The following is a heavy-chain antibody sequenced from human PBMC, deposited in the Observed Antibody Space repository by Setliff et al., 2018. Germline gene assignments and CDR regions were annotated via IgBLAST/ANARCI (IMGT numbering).Heavy chain of an antibody. CDR2: IYYSGST. Sequence: SETLSLTCTVSGGSISSSSYYWGWIRQPPGKGLEWIGSIYYSGSTYYNPSLKSRVTISVDTSKNQFSLKLSSVTVADTAVYYCARVGGYYYYYYGMDVWGQGTTVTVSS. CDR3: ARVGGYYYYYYGMDV. J-gene: IGHJ6*02. CDR1: GGSISSSSYY. V-gene: IGHV4-39*07.